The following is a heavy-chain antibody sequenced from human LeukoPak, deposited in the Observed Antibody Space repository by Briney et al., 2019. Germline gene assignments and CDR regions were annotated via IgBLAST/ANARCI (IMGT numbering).Heavy chain of an antibody. Sequence: SETLSLTCTVSDGSISSYYWNWIRQPPGKGLEWIGYIYYSGSTNYNPSLKSRVTISVDTSKNQFSLNLTSVTAADTAVYYCARARCSSSNCPAKGAFDIWGQGTMVTVSS. V-gene: IGHV4-59*01. CDR1: DGSISSYY. CDR2: IYYSGST. CDR3: ARARCSSSNCPAKGAFDI. D-gene: IGHD2-2*01. J-gene: IGHJ3*02.